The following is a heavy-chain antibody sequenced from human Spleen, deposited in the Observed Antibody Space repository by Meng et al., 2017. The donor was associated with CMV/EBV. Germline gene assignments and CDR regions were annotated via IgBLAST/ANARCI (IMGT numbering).Heavy chain of an antibody. D-gene: IGHD2-2*01. CDR3: ARAAFCREISCYPLNYFGMDV. CDR1: GGTFSGYA. V-gene: IGHV1-69*05. CDR2: IIPIFHTA. J-gene: IGHJ6*02. Sequence: SVKVSCKTSGGTFSGYAFTWVRQAPGQGLEWMGGIIPIFHTANYAQKFQGRVTITTDESTSTAYMELSSLRSEDTAVYYCARAAFCREISCYPLNYFGMDVWGQGTTVTVSS.